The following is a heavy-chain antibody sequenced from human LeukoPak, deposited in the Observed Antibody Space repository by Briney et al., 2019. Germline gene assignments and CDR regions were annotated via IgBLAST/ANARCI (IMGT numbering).Heavy chain of an antibody. D-gene: IGHD3-9*01. J-gene: IGHJ4*02. Sequence: GGSLRLSCAASGFTFSIYWVHWVRQAPGKGLVWVSSINSGGSSTSYADSVKGRFTISRDNAQNSLYLQMNSLRAEDTAVYYCARGDYDVLTGYSSYYFDYWGQGTLVTVSS. CDR3: ARGDYDVLTGYSSYYFDY. CDR1: GFTFSIYW. CDR2: INSGGSST. V-gene: IGHV3-74*01.